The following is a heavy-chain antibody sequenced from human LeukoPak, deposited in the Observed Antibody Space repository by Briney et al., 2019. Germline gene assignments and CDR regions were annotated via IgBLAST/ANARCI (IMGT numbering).Heavy chain of an antibody. J-gene: IGHJ6*02. CDR3: AKAASSSWPSYYYGMDV. CDR2: ITGSGGNT. V-gene: IGHV3-23*01. CDR1: GLIFSSYS. Sequence: PGGSLRLSCAASGLIFSSYSMSWVRQAPGKGLEWVSVITGSGGNTYYADSVKGRFTISKDNSKNTVYLQTSSLRVDDTAVYYCAKAASSSWPSYYYGMDVWGQGTTVTVSS. D-gene: IGHD6-13*01.